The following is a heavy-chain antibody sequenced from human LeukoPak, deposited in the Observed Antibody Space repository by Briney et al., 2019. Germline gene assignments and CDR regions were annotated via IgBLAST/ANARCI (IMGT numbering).Heavy chain of an antibody. CDR3: ARDAGFLEWLVSYGMDV. Sequence: ASVKVSCKASGYTFTDYYMHWVRQAPGQGFEWMGWINPNDGDTNYAQKFQGRVTMTRDTSISTAHMEVSRLRSDDTAVYYCARDAGFLEWLVSYGMDVWGQGTTVTVSS. V-gene: IGHV1-2*02. J-gene: IGHJ6*02. CDR1: GYTFTDYY. CDR2: INPNDGDT. D-gene: IGHD3-3*01.